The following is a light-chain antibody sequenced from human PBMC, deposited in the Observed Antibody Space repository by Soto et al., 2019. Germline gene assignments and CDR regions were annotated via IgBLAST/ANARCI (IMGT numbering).Light chain of an antibody. CDR2: DAY. CDR3: QQRSNWPIT. J-gene: IGKJ5*01. CDR1: QSVSSSY. Sequence: EIVLTQSPGTLSLSPGERATLCFSACQSVSSSYLAWYQQKPGQAPRLLIYDAYNRATGIPPRFSGSGSGTDFTLTISSLEPEDSAVYYCQQRSNWPITFGQGTRLEIK. V-gene: IGKV3D-20*02.